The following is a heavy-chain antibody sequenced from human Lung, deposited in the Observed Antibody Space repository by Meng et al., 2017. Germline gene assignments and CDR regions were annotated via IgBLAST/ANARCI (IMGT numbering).Heavy chain of an antibody. CDR3: ARGDGSGSLFEN. CDR1: GFTLSDYS. V-gene: IGHV3-21*01. J-gene: IGHJ4*02. D-gene: IGHD3-10*01. Sequence: EVQLVESGGGLVKPGGSLRLSCAASGFTLSDYSINWVRRAPGKGLEWVSSISESGNYRYYADSVKGRFTVTRDNAKNSLYLQMNSLRAEDTAVYYCARGDGSGSLFENWGQGTLVTVSS. CDR2: ISESGNYR.